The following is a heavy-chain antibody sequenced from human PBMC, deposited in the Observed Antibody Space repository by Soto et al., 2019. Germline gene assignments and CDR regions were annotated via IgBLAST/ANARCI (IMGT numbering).Heavy chain of an antibody. D-gene: IGHD6-13*01. CDR1: GYTFTSYG. CDR3: ARGVDVAAAGTRLGYYYYMDV. Sequence: QVQLVQSGAEVKKPGASVKVSCKASGYTFTSYGISWVRQAPGQGLEWMGWISAYNGNTNYAQKLQGRVTMTTDTSTSTAYMELRSLRSDDTAVYYCARGVDVAAAGTRLGYYYYMDVWGKGTTVTVSS. V-gene: IGHV1-18*01. CDR2: ISAYNGNT. J-gene: IGHJ6*03.